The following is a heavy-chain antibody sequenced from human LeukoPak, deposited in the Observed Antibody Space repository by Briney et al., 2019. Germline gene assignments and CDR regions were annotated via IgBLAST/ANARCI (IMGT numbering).Heavy chain of an antibody. D-gene: IGHD2-2*01. V-gene: IGHV4-4*07. CDR2: IYTSGST. CDR1: GGSISSYY. Sequence: PSETLSLTCTVSGGSISSYYWSWIRQPAGKGLEWIGRIYTSGSTNYNPSLKSRVTMSVDTSKNQFSLKLSSATTADTAVYYCARDPSARLVPAAQDWGQGTLVTVSS. J-gene: IGHJ4*02. CDR3: ARDPSARLVPAAQD.